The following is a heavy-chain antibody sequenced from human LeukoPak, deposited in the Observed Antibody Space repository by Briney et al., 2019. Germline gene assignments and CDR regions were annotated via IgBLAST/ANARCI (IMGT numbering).Heavy chain of an antibody. CDR2: IRYDGSNK. J-gene: IGHJ3*02. CDR3: AKRPEGVYCSGGSCYISLKQRGTYGAFDI. CDR1: GFTFSTYD. Sequence: GGSLRLSCAASGFTFSTYDMHWVRQAPGKGLEWVAFIRYDGSNKFYADSVKGRFTISRDNSKNTLYLQMNSLRAEDTAVYYCAKRPEGVYCSGGSCYISLKQRGTYGAFDIWGQGTMVTVSS. V-gene: IGHV3-30*02. D-gene: IGHD2-15*01.